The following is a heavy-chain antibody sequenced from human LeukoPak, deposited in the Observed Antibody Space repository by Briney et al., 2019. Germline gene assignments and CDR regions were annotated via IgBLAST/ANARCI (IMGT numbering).Heavy chain of an antibody. CDR1: GFTFREYE. J-gene: IGHJ4*02. V-gene: IGHV3-48*03. CDR3: ARVPRWYVIDY. Sequence: GGSLRLSCAASGFTFREYEMNWVRQAPGKGLEWVSYISSSGSTIYYADSVKGRFTISRDNAKNSLYLQMNSLRAEDTAVYYCARVPRWYVIDYWGQGTLVTVSS. D-gene: IGHD4-23*01. CDR2: ISSSGSTI.